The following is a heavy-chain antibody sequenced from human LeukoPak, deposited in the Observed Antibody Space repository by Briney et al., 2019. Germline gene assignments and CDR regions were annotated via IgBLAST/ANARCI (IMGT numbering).Heavy chain of an antibody. CDR3: ARVGSSWYWDVY. J-gene: IGHJ4*02. Sequence: SETLSLTCAVSDYSVTSAYYWGWIRQFPGKELEWIGSIFHGETTYYNPSLESRVTISVDPSKNQFSLRLTSVTAADTAVYYCARVGSSWYWDVYWGQGTLVTVSS. V-gene: IGHV4-38-2*01. D-gene: IGHD6-13*01. CDR1: DYSVTSAYY. CDR2: IFHGETT.